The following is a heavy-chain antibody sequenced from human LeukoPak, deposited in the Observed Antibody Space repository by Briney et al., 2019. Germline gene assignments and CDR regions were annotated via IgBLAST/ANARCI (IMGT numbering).Heavy chain of an antibody. Sequence: PGGSLRLSCSASGFTFSSYAMHWVRQAAGKGLAYVSAISSNGGSTYYADSVKGRFTISRDNSKNTLYLQMSSLRAEDTAVYYCVKDSFTVTHDYWGQGTLVTVSS. CDR1: GFTFSSYA. V-gene: IGHV3-64D*06. D-gene: IGHD4-17*01. CDR2: ISSNGGST. J-gene: IGHJ4*02. CDR3: VKDSFTVTHDY.